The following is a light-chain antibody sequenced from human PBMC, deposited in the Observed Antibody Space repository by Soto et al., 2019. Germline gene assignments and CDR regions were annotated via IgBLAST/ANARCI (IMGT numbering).Light chain of an antibody. J-gene: IGLJ1*01. CDR1: SSDVGAYNY. Sequence: LTQPASVSGSPGQSITISCTGTSSDVGAYNYDSWYQQYPGEAPKVIIYDVSHRPAGVSNRFSGSKSGNTASLTISGLQPQDEADYYCSSYTSATTYVFGTGTKVTVL. V-gene: IGLV2-14*01. CDR3: SSYTSATTYV. CDR2: DVS.